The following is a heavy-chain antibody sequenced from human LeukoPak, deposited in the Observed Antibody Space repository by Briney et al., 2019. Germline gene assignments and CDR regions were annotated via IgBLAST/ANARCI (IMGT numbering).Heavy chain of an antibody. CDR1: GGSISSYY. CDR2: IYYSGST. CDR3: ARGAGPFDY. V-gene: IGHV4-59*01. J-gene: IGHJ4*02. Sequence: PSETLSLTCTVSGGSISSYYWSWLRQPPGKGLEWIGYIYYSGSTNYNPSLKSRVTISVDTSKNQFSLKLSSVTAADTAVYYCARGAGPFDYWGQGTLVTVSS.